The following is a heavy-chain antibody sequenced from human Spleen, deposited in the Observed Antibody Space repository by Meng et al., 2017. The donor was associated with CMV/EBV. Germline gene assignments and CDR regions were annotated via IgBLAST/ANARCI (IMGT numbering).Heavy chain of an antibody. Sequence: SGPGRVKPSETPSPTCIGSGALVQNYNWNCVRQPAGQGLEWIGLIQVIGHTVYNPSLKSRVTVSLDASKSQFSLTLNSVTAADTATYYCAGSRPGGGACDYWGQGILVTVSS. J-gene: IGHJ4*02. V-gene: IGHV4-4*07. CDR1: GALVQNYN. CDR2: IQVIGHT. CDR3: AGSRPGGGACDY. D-gene: IGHD3-16*01.